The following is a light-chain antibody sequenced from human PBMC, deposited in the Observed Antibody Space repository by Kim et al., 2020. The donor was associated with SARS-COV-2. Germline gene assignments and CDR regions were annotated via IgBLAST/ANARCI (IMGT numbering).Light chain of an antibody. J-gene: IGKJ5*01. Sequence: EIVLTQSPGTLSLSPGERATLSCRASQSVSSNYLAWYQQKPAQAPRLLIYGASSRATGIPDRFSGSGSGTDFTLTISSLEPEDFAVYFCQQRDSWPLPFCHGTRLEIK. V-gene: IGKV3-20*01. CDR1: QSVSSNY. CDR2: GAS. CDR3: QQRDSWPLP.